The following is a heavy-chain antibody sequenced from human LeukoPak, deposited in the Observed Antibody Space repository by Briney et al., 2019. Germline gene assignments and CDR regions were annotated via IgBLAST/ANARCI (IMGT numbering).Heavy chain of an antibody. J-gene: IGHJ4*02. V-gene: IGHV5-51*01. Sequence: GESLKISCKDSGYSFTNYWIGWVRQMPGKGLEWMGIIYPGDFDTTYSPSFQGQVTISVDKSITTAYLQWSSLKASDTAMYYCASRSRGYYRFDYWGQGTLVTVSS. CDR2: IYPGDFDT. CDR1: GYSFTNYW. CDR3: ASRSRGYYRFDY. D-gene: IGHD3-22*01.